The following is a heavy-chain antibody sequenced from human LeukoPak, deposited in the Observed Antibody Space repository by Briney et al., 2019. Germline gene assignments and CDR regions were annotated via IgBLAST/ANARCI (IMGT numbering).Heavy chain of an antibody. V-gene: IGHV3-23*01. CDR2: ITGSGGTT. Sequence: PGGSLRLSCAASGFTFSNYAMNWVRQAPGKGLEWVSAITGSGGTTYYADSTKGRFTISRDNSKNTLYLQMNSLRAEDMAVYYCAREKYDSSGYYRSGDYWGQGTLVTVSS. J-gene: IGHJ4*02. CDR3: AREKYDSSGYYRSGDY. CDR1: GFTFSNYA. D-gene: IGHD3-22*01.